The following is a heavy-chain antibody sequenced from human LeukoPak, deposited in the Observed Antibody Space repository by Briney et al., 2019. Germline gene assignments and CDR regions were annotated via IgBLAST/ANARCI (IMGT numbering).Heavy chain of an antibody. CDR2: ISDDGSNT. V-gene: IGHV3-30*04. CDR1: GFTFSSYA. D-gene: IGHD4-17*01. CDR3: ARDHPDCGAYRRPLGY. Sequence: PGGSLRLSCAASGFTFSSYAMHWVRQAPGKGLEWVAVISDDGSNTYYADSVKGRFTISRDNSKNTLYLQMNSLRAEDTAVYYCARDHPDCGAYRRPLGYWGQGTLVTVSS. J-gene: IGHJ4*02.